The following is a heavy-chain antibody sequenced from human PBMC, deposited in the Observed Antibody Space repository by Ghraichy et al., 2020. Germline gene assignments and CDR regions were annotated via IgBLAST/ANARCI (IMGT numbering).Heavy chain of an antibody. V-gene: IGHV3-20*04. J-gene: IGHJ1*01. CDR1: GFTFDDYG. CDR3: AREIGPYSSSWYFFQH. Sequence: GESLNISCAASGFTFDDYGMSWVRQAPGKGLEWVSGINWNGGSTGYADSVKGRFTISRDNAKNSLYLQMNSLRAEDTALYYCAREIGPYSSSWYFFQHWGQGTLVTVSS. D-gene: IGHD6-13*01. CDR2: INWNGGST.